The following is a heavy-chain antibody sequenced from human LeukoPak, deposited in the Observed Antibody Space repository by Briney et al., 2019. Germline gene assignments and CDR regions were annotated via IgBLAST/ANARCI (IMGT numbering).Heavy chain of an antibody. D-gene: IGHD3-16*01. J-gene: IGHJ6*03. CDR1: GYTFTGYY. Sequence: ASVKVSCKASGYTFTGYYMHWVRQAPGQGLEWMGWINPNSGGTNYAQKFQGRVTMTRDTSISTAYMELSRLRSDDTAVYYCARDGGIPEGYYYFYMDVWGEGTTVTVSS. CDR3: ARDGGIPEGYYYFYMDV. CDR2: INPNSGGT. V-gene: IGHV1-2*02.